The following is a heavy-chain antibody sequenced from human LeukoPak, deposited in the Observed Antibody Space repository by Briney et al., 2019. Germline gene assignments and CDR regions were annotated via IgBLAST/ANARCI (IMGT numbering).Heavy chain of an antibody. Sequence: PGGSLRLSRAASGFTFSSYAMSWVRQAPGKGLEWVSAISGSGGSTYYADSVKGRFTISRDNSKNTLYLQMNSLRAEDTAVYYCAKLTTYRIAAAGTGFDPWGQGTLVTVSS. CDR2: ISGSGGST. V-gene: IGHV3-23*01. CDR3: AKLTTYRIAAAGTGFDP. CDR1: GFTFSSYA. D-gene: IGHD6-13*01. J-gene: IGHJ5*02.